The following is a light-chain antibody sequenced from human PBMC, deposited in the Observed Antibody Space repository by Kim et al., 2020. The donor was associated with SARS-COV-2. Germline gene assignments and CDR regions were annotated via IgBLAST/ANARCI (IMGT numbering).Light chain of an antibody. CDR1: QTISDHY. CDR3: QQYDTSPTT. CDR2: AAS. Sequence: EIVMTPSPATLSLSPGERATLSCRAGQTISDHYLAWYQQKPGQSPRLLIYAASSRATGIPDRFSGSGSGTDFTLTISRLESEDVGVYYCQQYDTSPTTFGQGTRLEIK. J-gene: IGKJ5*01. V-gene: IGKV3-20*01.